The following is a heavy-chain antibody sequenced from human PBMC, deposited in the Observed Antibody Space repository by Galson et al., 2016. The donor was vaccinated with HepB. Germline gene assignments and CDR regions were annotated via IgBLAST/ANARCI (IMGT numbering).Heavy chain of an antibody. Sequence: SLRLSCAASGFIFSDSAMHWVRQASGKGLEWVGRIRTKPNTYATAYAASVKGRFIISRDDLKNTTYLQMNSLKTEDTAVYYCIAVISTGYFDLWGRGTLVTVSS. J-gene: IGHJ2*01. CDR1: GFIFSDSA. CDR2: IRTKPNTYAT. D-gene: IGHD2-2*01. V-gene: IGHV3-73*01. CDR3: IAVISTGYFDL.